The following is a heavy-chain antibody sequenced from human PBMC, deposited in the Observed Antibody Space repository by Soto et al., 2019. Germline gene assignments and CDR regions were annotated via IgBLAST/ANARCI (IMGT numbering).Heavy chain of an antibody. V-gene: IGHV3-23*01. CDR1: GFTFSSYA. Sequence: EVQLLESGGGLVQPGGSLRLSCAASGFTFSSYAMSWVRQAPGKGLEWVSAISGSGGSTYYADSVKGRFTISRDNSKNTRYLQMNSLRAEDTAVYYCAKDERMVRGVHLGLDAFDIWGQGTMVTVSS. CDR2: ISGSGGST. CDR3: AKDERMVRGVHLGLDAFDI. D-gene: IGHD3-10*01. J-gene: IGHJ3*02.